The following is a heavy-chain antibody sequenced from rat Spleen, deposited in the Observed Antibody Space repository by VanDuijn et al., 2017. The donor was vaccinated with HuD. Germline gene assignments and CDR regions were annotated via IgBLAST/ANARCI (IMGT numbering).Heavy chain of an antibody. V-gene: IGHV5-29*01. D-gene: IGHD1-6*01. J-gene: IGHJ4*01. CDR2: ISYDGSTT. CDR1: GFTFSDYG. CDR3: ASLMYTPDYLGVMDV. Sequence: LVESGGGLVQPGRSLKLSCAASGFTFSDYGMAWVRQAPTKGLEWVATISYDGSTTYYRDSVKGRFTISRDNAESTLYLQMDSLRSEATATYYCASLMYTPDYLGVMDVWGQGASVTVSS.